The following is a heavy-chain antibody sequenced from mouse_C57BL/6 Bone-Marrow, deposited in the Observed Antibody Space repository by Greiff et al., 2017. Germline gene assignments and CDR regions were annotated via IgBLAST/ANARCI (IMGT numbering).Heavy chain of an antibody. Sequence: EVQRVESGGGLVKPGGSLKLSCAASGFTFSSYAMSWVRQTPEKRLEWVATISDGGSYTYYPDNVKGRFTISRDNAKNNLDLQMSHLRSEDTAMYYCARDPFFFDYWGQGTTLTVSS. CDR1: GFTFSSYA. J-gene: IGHJ2*01. CDR3: ARDPFFFDY. V-gene: IGHV5-4*01. CDR2: ISDGGSYT.